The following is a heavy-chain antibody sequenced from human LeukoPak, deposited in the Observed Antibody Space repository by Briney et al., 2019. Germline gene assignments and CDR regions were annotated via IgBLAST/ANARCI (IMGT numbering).Heavy chain of an antibody. CDR1: GFTFSTYA. Sequence: GGSLKLSCAASGFTFSTYAMNWVRQAPGKGLEWVSAISGSGGGTYYADSVKGRFIISRDTSENTLYLQMNSLRAEDTAVYYCAKDLAYCGGDCYTGLDYWGQGTLVTVSS. CDR3: AKDLAYCGGDCYTGLDY. J-gene: IGHJ4*02. CDR2: ISGSGGGT. D-gene: IGHD2-21*01. V-gene: IGHV3-23*01.